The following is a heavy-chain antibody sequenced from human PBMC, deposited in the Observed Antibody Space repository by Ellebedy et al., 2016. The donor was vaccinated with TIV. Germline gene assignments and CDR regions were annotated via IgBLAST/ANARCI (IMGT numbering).Heavy chain of an antibody. Sequence: GGSLRLSCAGSGFAFRHYAMGWVRQAPGKGLQWVATINYSGGGTYFTDSVEGRFTISRDNSKNTLYLQMNTLRAEDTAVYYCARRTTVSLLDFWGQGTLVTVSS. CDR1: GFAFRHYA. CDR3: ARRTTVSLLDF. V-gene: IGHV3-23*01. D-gene: IGHD4-17*01. J-gene: IGHJ4*02. CDR2: INYSGGGT.